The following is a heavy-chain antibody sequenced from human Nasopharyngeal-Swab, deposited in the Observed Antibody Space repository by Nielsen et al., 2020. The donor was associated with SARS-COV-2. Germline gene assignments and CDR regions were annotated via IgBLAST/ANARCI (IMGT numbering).Heavy chain of an antibody. Sequence: WIRQPPGKGLEWIGEINHGGTTNYNPSLKSRVTVSVDTSKNQFSLRLTSVTAADTAVYYCARGDKRKAPRDYSYYYYMDVWGKGTTVTVSS. D-gene: IGHD2-21*01. CDR3: ARGDKRKAPRDYSYYYYMDV. J-gene: IGHJ6*03. V-gene: IGHV4-34*01. CDR2: INHGGTT.